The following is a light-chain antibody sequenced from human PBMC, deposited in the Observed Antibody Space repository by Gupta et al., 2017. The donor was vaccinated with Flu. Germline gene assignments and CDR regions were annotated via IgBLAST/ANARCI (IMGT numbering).Light chain of an antibody. Sequence: QSALTQPASVSGSPGQSLTVSCPGTNRYIGGYKYVSWYQQSPGKAPKLVIFEVDKRPSGVSERFSGTKSGNTASVTTSGLRAEDEADYYCGSYKSNVSHFVFGTGTRVTVL. CDR2: EVD. J-gene: IGLJ1*01. CDR3: GSYKSNVSHFV. CDR1: NRYIGGYKY. V-gene: IGLV2-14*01.